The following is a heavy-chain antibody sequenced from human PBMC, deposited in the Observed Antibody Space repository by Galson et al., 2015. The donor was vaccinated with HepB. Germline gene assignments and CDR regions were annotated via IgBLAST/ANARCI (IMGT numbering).Heavy chain of an antibody. V-gene: IGHV3-30*02. J-gene: IGHJ4*02. CDR3: TEDASNYYIHY. Sequence: SLRLSCAASGFTFSNYGMHWVRQAPGKGLEWVAFIGYDGSKTYYADSVEGRFTISRDNSTNTLYLQMNSLRAEDTAVYYWTEDASNYYIHYWAQGTLVTISS. CDR2: IGYDGSKT. CDR1: GFTFSNYG. D-gene: IGHD4-11*01.